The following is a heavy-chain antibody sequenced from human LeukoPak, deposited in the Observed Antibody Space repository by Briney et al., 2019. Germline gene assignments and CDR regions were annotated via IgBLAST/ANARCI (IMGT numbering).Heavy chain of an antibody. V-gene: IGHV1-2*02. Sequence: ASVKVSCKASGYTFTGYYTQWVRQAPGQGLEWLGWINPHTGDTYHAQEFQGRVTMTSDASVNTAYLQLSRLKSDDTAIYFCARGEAPEDKWGQGTLVTVSS. CDR2: INPHTGDT. J-gene: IGHJ4*02. CDR3: ARGEAPEDK. CDR1: GYTFTGYY.